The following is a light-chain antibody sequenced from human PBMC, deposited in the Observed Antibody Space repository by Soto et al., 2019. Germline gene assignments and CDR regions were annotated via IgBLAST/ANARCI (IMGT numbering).Light chain of an antibody. J-gene: IGKJ2*01. V-gene: IGKV1-5*01. CDR3: KRYDSFSMYT. CDR1: QSISGW. CDR2: DAS. Sequence: DIQMTQSPSTLSASVGDRVTITCRASQSISGWLAWYQQRPGKAPKVLIYDASKLESGVPSRFSGSGSGTEFTLTISSLQPDDFATCYCKRYDSFSMYTFGQGTKVDIK.